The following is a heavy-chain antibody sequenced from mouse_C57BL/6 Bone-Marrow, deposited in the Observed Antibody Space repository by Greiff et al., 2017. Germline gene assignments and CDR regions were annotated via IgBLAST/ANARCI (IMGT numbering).Heavy chain of an antibody. CDR2: IYPGNSDT. J-gene: IGHJ3*01. D-gene: IGHD2-3*01. CDR3: TSPYDGYYVPWSAY. CDR1: GYTFTSYW. Sequence: EVKLMESGTVLARPGASVKMSCKTSGYTFTSYWMHWVKQRPGQGLEWIGAIYPGNSDTSYNQKFKGKAKLTAVTSASTAYMELSSLTNEDSAVYYCTSPYDGYYVPWSAYWGQGTLVTVSA. V-gene: IGHV1-5*01.